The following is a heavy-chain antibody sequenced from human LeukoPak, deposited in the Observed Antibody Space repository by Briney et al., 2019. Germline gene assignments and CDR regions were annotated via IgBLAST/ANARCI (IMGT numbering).Heavy chain of an antibody. CDR1: GGSISSGGYY. J-gene: IGHJ5*02. Sequence: RSETLSLTCTVSGGSISSGGYYWSWIRQHPGKGPEWIGYIYYSGSTYYNPSLKSRVTISVDTSKNQFSLKLSSVTAADTAVYYCARQITYGSGSYYWFDPWGQGTLVTVSS. CDR2: IYYSGST. V-gene: IGHV4-31*03. CDR3: ARQITYGSGSYYWFDP. D-gene: IGHD3-10*01.